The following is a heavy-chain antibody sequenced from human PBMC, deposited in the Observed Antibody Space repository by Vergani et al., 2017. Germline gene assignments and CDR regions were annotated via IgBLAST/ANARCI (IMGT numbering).Heavy chain of an antibody. CDR1: GFPFSSYA. CDR3: AKNSCPYGGDDLVSFDY. Sequence: EVPLLEPGGGLVQPGGSLRLSCAASGFPFSSYAMSWVRPAPGKGLEWVSVISGSGGSTHYADSVKGRFTITRDNSKNTLYLQMNSLRAEDTAVYYCAKNSCPYGGDDLVSFDYWGQGTLVTVSS. J-gene: IGHJ4*02. CDR2: ISGSGGST. V-gene: IGHV3-23*01. D-gene: IGHD5-12*01.